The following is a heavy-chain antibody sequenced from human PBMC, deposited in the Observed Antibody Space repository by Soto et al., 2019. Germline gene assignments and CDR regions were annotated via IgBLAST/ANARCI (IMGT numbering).Heavy chain of an antibody. CDR2: ISGGGNEV. CDR3: ARTIFLASTATASFDY. J-gene: IGHJ4*02. CDR1: RFTFSSYA. V-gene: IGHV3-23*01. Sequence: EVQLLESGGGLVQPGGSLVLSCAASRFTFSSYAMSWVRQAPGKGLEWVSSISGGGNEVYYADSVKGRFAISRDNSQNTLYLQMSSLRADNTDVSYCARTIFLASTATASFDYWGQGALVTVSS. D-gene: IGHD3-3*02.